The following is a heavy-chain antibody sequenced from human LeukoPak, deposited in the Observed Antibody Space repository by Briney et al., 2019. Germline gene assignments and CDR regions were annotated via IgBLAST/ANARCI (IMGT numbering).Heavy chain of an antibody. D-gene: IGHD1-26*01. J-gene: IGHJ4*02. V-gene: IGHV3-33*01. CDR2: IWYDGSNK. CDR3: AREGSRSYDPDY. CDR1: GFTFSRHG. Sequence: GGSLRLSCAASGFTFSRHGMHWVRQAPGKGLEWMAVIWYDGSNKYYADSVKGRFTISRDNSKNTLYLQMNSLRAEDTAVYYCAREGSRSYDPDYWGQGTLVTVSS.